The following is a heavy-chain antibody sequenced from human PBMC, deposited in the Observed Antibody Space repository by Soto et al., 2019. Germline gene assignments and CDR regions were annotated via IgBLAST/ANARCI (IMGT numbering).Heavy chain of an antibody. D-gene: IGHD3-10*02. CDR3: ARGIVRGGFDI. CDR2: IYDTWTT. J-gene: IGHJ3*02. Sequence: QVQLQEAGPGLVRPSQTLSLTCTVAGGSMSENDYYWSWLRQSPGQGLQWIGYIYDTWTTSYSPSLKSRVTMSADTSRNQFSLKLTSVTAADTALYFCARGIVRGGFDIWAKGQWSPSRQ. V-gene: IGHV4-30-4*01. CDR1: GGSMSENDYY.